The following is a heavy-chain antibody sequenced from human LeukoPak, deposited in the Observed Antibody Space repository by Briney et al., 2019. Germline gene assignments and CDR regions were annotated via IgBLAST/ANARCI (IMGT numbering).Heavy chain of an antibody. CDR2: ISSSGGST. Sequence: GTLRLSCVASGLTFSSYGMSWVRQAPGKGLEWVSAISSSGGSTYYADSVKGRFTISRDNSKNSFYLQMSSLRAEDTGVFYCARDVAYSAFDYWGQGTLVTVSS. V-gene: IGHV3-23*01. CDR3: ARDVAYSAFDY. D-gene: IGHD2-21*01. J-gene: IGHJ4*02. CDR1: GLTFSSYG.